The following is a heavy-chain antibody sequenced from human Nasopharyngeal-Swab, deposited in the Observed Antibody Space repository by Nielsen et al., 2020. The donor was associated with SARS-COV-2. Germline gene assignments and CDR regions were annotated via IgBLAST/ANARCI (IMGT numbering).Heavy chain of an antibody. V-gene: IGHV3-7*04. CDR1: GFTFGSYW. D-gene: IGHD7-27*01. Sequence: GGSLRLSCAASGFTFGSYWMNWVRLAPVNRLEWVATVKQDGSAIYHVDSLKGRFTISRDNAKNSLYLQMNSLRADDTAVYYCARENWGKLDYWGQGALVTVSS. CDR2: VKQDGSAI. CDR3: ARENWGKLDY. J-gene: IGHJ4*02.